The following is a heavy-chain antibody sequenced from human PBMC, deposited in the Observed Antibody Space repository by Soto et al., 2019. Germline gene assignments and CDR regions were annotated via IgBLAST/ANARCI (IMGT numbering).Heavy chain of an antibody. V-gene: IGHV4-30-2*01. CDR3: ARDFAVGGMDV. J-gene: IGHJ6*02. CDR1: GGSISSGGYS. CDR2: IYHSGST. Sequence: TSETLSLTCAVSGGSISSGGYSWSWIRQPPGKGLEWIGYIYHSGSTYYNPSLKSRVTISVDRSKNQFSLKLSSVTAADTAVYYCARDFAVGGMDVWGQGTTVTVSS. D-gene: IGHD3-3*01.